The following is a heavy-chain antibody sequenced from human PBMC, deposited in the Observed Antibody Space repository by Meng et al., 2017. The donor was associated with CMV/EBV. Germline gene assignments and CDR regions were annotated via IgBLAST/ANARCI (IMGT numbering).Heavy chain of an antibody. J-gene: IGHJ6*02. CDR2: ISSSSSYI. CDR1: GFTFSSYS. CDR3: ARDDHVLWFGESGYYYGMDV. V-gene: IGHV3-21*01. Sequence: GESLKISCAASGFTFSSYSMNWVRQAPGKGLEWVSSISSSSSYIYYADSVKGRFTISRDNAKNSLYLQMNSLRDEDTAVYYCARDDHVLWFGESGYYYGMDVWGQGTTVTVSS. D-gene: IGHD3-10*01.